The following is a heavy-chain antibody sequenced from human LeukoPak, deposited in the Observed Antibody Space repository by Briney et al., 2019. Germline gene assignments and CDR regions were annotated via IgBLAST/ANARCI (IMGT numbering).Heavy chain of an antibody. CDR3: AKQLRPDY. J-gene: IGHJ4*02. D-gene: IGHD4-17*01. Sequence: GGSLRLSCAASGFTTSDNYITWVRQAPGKGLQWVSAIYSGGRTNYADSVKGRFSISRDTSNDTVYLQLNSLRAEDTAVYYCAKQLRPDYWGQGTLVTVSS. CDR1: GFTTSDNY. CDR2: IYSGGRT. V-gene: IGHV3-66*04.